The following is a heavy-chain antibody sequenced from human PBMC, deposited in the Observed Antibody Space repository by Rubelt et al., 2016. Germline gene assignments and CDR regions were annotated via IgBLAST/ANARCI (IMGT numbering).Heavy chain of an antibody. CDR1: GYTFTTYG. J-gene: IGHJ4*02. V-gene: IGHV1-18*01. CDR2: IDTYNGQT. Sequence: QVQLVQSGAEVKKPGASVKVSCKASGYTFTTYGISWVRQAPGQGLEWMAWIDTYNGQTNYPQKFRGRVTLTADTSTSTAYMELKNLRSDDTAMDYCARRVTSGWHQNDCWGQGTRVTVSS. D-gene: IGHD6-19*01. CDR3: ARRVTSGWHQNDC.